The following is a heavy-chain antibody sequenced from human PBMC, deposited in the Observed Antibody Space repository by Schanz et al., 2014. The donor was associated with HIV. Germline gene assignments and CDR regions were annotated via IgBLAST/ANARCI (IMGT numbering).Heavy chain of an antibody. V-gene: IGHV1-69*01. CDR1: GGTSSIYA. CDR2: IIPLFGTS. J-gene: IGHJ4*02. D-gene: IGHD6-13*01. Sequence: QVQLVQSGAEVKKPGSSVTVACKASGGTSSIYAISWVRQAPGQGLEWMGGIIPLFGTSNYVQKFQGRATITADESTSTAYMELSSLRSEDTAVYYCARDSPVAAGTLDYWGQGTLVTVSS. CDR3: ARDSPVAAGTLDY.